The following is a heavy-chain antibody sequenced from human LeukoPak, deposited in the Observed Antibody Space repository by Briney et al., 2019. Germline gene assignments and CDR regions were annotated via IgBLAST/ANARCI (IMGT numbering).Heavy chain of an antibody. CDR1: GYTFTGYY. D-gene: IGHD2-2*02. CDR3: ARVGYCSSTSGYTGDY. V-gene: IGHV1-2*02. Sequence: ASVKVSCKASGYTFTGYYMHWVRQAPGQGLEWMGWINPNSGGTNYAQKFQGRVTMTRDTSISTAYMELSRLRSDDTAVYYCARVGYCSSTSGYTGDYWGQGTLLTVSS. J-gene: IGHJ4*02. CDR2: INPNSGGT.